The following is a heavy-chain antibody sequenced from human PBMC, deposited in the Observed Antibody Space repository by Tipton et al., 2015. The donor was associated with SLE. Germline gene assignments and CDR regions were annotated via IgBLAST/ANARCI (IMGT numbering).Heavy chain of an antibody. CDR2: IYYRGST. J-gene: IGHJ5*02. Sequence: PGLVKPSETLSLTCTVSGGSVSNGDYYWSWIRQSPGKGLEWIGYIYYRGSTHYNPSLKSRVTMSIDTSKNQFSLMLTSVTAADTAVYYCARDVSHYDGGKWFDPWGQGTLVTVSS. D-gene: IGHD3-22*01. CDR1: GGSVSNGDYY. CDR3: ARDVSHYDGGKWFDP. V-gene: IGHV4-61*08.